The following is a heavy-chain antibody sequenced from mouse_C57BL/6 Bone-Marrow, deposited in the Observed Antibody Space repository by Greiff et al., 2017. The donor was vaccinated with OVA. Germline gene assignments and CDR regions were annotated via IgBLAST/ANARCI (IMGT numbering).Heavy chain of an antibody. D-gene: IGHD1-1*01. Sequence: EVKLQESGAELVRPGASVKLSCTASGFNIKDDYMHWVKQRPEQGLEWIGWIDPENGDTEYASKFQGKATITADTSSNTAYLQLSSLTSEDTAVYYCTTFYGSDYFDYWGQGTTLTVSS. CDR3: TTFYGSDYFDY. V-gene: IGHV14-4*01. J-gene: IGHJ2*01. CDR1: GFNIKDDY. CDR2: IDPENGDT.